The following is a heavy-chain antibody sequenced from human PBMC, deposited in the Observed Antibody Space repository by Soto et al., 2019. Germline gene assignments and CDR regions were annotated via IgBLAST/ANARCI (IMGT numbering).Heavy chain of an antibody. D-gene: IGHD6-6*01. CDR1: GFTFSTCD. CDR2: ISASGDGT. V-gene: IGHV3-23*01. CDR3: AKVAGWSSRSKEGRVDH. J-gene: IGHJ4*02. Sequence: PGGSLRLSCVASGFTFSTCDLSWVRQAPGKGLEWLSSISASGDGTFHADSVKGRFTISRDNSKYVLYLQMNSLRAEDTAVYYCAKVAGWSSRSKEGRVDHGGQGTLVTVSS.